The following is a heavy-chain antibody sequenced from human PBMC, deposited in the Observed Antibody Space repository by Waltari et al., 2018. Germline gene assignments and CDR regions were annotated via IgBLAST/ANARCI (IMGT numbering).Heavy chain of an antibody. J-gene: IGHJ5*02. CDR3: ATVGHYDFWSGYQNWFDP. CDR1: GYTLTELS. Sequence: QVQLVQSGAEVKKPGASVKVSCKVSGYTLTELSMHWVRQAPGKGLEWMGGFDPEEGETIYAQKFQGRVTMTEDTSTDTAYMELSSLRSEDTAVYYCATVGHYDFWSGYQNWFDPWGQGTLVTVSS. V-gene: IGHV1-24*01. CDR2: FDPEEGET. D-gene: IGHD3-3*01.